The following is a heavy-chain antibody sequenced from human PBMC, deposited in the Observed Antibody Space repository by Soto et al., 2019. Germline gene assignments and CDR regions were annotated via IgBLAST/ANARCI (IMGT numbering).Heavy chain of an antibody. J-gene: IGHJ2*01. CDR2: VNSDGSTT. D-gene: IGHD1-26*01. Sequence: EVQLVESGGGLVQPGGSVRLSCAASGFTFSSYWMHWVRQAPGKGLVCVSRVNSDGSTTTYADSVKGRFTISRDNAKNTLDLQMHSLRAVDTAVYYCARGAVGWYFDLWGRGTLVTVSS. V-gene: IGHV3-74*01. CDR3: ARGAVGWYFDL. CDR1: GFTFSSYW.